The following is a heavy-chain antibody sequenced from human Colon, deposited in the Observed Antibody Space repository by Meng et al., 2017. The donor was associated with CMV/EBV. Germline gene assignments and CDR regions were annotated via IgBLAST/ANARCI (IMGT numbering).Heavy chain of an antibody. CDR1: GFTFSSYA. J-gene: IGHJ3*02. CDR3: AREREESYDFWSGYQIDAFDI. D-gene: IGHD3-3*01. V-gene: IGHV3-30-3*01. CDR2: ILYDGSNK. Sequence: GESLKISCAASGFTFSSYAMHWVRQAPGKGLEWVAVILYDGSNKYYADSVKGRFTISRDNSKNTLYLQMNSLRAEDTAVYYCAREREESYDFWSGYQIDAFDIWGQGTMVTVSS.